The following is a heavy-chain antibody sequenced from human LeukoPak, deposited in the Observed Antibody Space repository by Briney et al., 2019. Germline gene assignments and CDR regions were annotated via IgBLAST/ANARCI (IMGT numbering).Heavy chain of an antibody. J-gene: IGHJ4*02. Sequence: SVKVSCKVSGGTFSSYAISCVRQAPGEGVGWMGRIIPILVIANYAQKFQGRVTITADKSTSTAYMELSSLRSEDTAVYYCARDCSGGSCYSVLYFDYWGQGTLVSVSS. D-gene: IGHD2-15*01. CDR2: IIPILVIA. CDR1: GGTFSSYA. V-gene: IGHV1-69*04. CDR3: ARDCSGGSCYSVLYFDY.